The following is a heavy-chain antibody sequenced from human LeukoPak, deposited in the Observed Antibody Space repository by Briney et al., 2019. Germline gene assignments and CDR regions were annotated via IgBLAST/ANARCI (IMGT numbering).Heavy chain of an antibody. CDR2: LKPDGSEG. CDR1: GLTFSRSW. V-gene: IGHV3-7*01. Sequence: PGGSLRLSCAVSGLTFSRSWIVWIRQAPGKGLEWVASLKPDGSEGWYVDSVKGRFTISRDNSKNSLYLQLTSLRAEDTALYYCARDRGRNSFDNWGQGTLVSVSS. J-gene: IGHJ4*02. D-gene: IGHD1-14*01. CDR3: ARDRGRNSFDN.